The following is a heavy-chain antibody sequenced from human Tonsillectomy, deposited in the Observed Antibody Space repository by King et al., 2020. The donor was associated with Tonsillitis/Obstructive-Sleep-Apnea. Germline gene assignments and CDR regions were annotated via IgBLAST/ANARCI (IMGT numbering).Heavy chain of an antibody. D-gene: IGHD1-26*01. V-gene: IGHV1-46*01. J-gene: IGHJ3*02. CDR3: AREDSGNDAFDI. Sequence: VQLVESGAEVKKPGASVKVSCKASGYTFTSYYMHWVRQAPGQGLEWMGIINPSGDTTSYAQKFQGRVTMTRDTSTSTVYMDLSSLRSEDTAVYYCAREDSGNDAFDIWGQGTVVTVSS. CDR1: GYTFTSYY. CDR2: INPSGDTT.